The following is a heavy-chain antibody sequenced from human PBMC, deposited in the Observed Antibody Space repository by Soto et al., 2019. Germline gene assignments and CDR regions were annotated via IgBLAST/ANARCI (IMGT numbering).Heavy chain of an antibody. D-gene: IGHD1-26*01. CDR1: GITFRYYG. Sequence: CAASGITFRYYGIHWVRQAQGKGLVWVSRINSDGSSTSYADSVKGRFTISRDNAKNTLYLQMNSLRAEDTAVYYCARVGSGSYDAAFDIWGQGKMVTVSS. CDR3: ARVGSGSYDAAFDI. J-gene: IGHJ3*02. CDR2: INSDGSST. V-gene: IGHV3-74*01.